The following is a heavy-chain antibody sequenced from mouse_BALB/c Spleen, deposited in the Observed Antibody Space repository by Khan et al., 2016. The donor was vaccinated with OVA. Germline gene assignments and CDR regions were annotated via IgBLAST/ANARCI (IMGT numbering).Heavy chain of an antibody. Sequence: QVQLKQSGPELVKPGASVRISCKTSGYTFTTYYINWLKQRPGQGLEWIGWIYPGDVNTKYNEKFKDKATLTADKSSSTAYMQLSSLTSDDSAVYFCAREGYYGNYRAWFAYWGQGTLVTVST. CDR3: AREGYYGNYRAWFAY. J-gene: IGHJ3*01. CDR2: IYPGDVNT. D-gene: IGHD2-1*01. CDR1: GYTFTTYY. V-gene: IGHV1S56*01.